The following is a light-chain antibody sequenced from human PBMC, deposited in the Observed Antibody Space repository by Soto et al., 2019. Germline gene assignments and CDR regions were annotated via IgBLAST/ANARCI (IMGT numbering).Light chain of an antibody. CDR3: QQYYSYPWT. CDR2: AAS. V-gene: IGKV1-8*01. J-gene: IGKJ1*01. CDR1: QGISSY. Sequence: AIRMTQSPSSLSASTGDRVTITCRASQGISSYLAWYQQKPGKAPKLLIYAASTLQSGVPSRFSGSGSGTDFTLTISCLQSEDFATYYCQQYYSYPWTFRQGTKVDI.